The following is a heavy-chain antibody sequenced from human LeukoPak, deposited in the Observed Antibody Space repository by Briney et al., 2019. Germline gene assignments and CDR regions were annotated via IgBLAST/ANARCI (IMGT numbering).Heavy chain of an antibody. CDR1: GGSISSSSYY. Sequence: SETLSLTCTVSGGSISSSSYYWGWIRQPPGKGLEWIGSIYYSGSTYYNPSLKSRVTISVDTSKNQFSLKLSSVTAADTAVYYCARGPSGYCSSTSCYLGWRAFDIWGQGTMVTVSS. D-gene: IGHD2-2*01. V-gene: IGHV4-39*01. J-gene: IGHJ3*02. CDR2: IYYSGST. CDR3: ARGPSGYCSSTSCYLGWRAFDI.